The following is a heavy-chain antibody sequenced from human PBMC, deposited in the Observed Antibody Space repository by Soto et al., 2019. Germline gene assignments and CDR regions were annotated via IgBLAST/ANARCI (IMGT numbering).Heavy chain of an antibody. D-gene: IGHD2-15*01. CDR1: GGSISSGGYY. CDR3: ARDPQECSGGSCHFDY. J-gene: IGHJ4*02. Sequence: KPSETLSLTCTVSGGSISSGGYYWSWIRQHPGKRLEWIGYIYYSGSTYYNPSLKSRVTISVDTSKNQFSLKLSSVTAADTAAYSCARDPQECSGGSCHFDYWGQGTLVTVSS. V-gene: IGHV4-31*03. CDR2: IYYSGST.